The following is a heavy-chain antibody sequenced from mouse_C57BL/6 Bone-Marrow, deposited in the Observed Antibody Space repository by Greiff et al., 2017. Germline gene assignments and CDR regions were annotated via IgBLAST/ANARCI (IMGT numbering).Heavy chain of an antibody. D-gene: IGHD1-1*02. Sequence: EVQLVASGGGLVQPGGSMKLSCVASGFTFSNYWMNWVRQSPEKGLEWVAQIRLKSDNYATHYAESVKGRFTISRDDSKSSVYLLMNNLRAEDTGIYYCTGGSYRDYWGQGTLVTVSA. J-gene: IGHJ3*01. CDR3: TGGSYRDY. CDR1: GFTFSNYW. V-gene: IGHV6-3*01. CDR2: IRLKSDNYAT.